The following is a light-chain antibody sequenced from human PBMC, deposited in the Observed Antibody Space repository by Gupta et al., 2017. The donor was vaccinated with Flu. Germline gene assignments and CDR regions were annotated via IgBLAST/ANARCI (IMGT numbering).Light chain of an antibody. Sequence: SYVLIQPPSVSVAPGQMARITGGGNIIGSKSVHWYQQKPGQAPILVVYDDTDRPSGIPERFSGSNSGDTATLTISRVEAGDEADYYCQVWDSSNDPVVFGGGTKLTVL. CDR3: QVWDSSNDPVV. CDR1: IIGSKS. V-gene: IGLV3-21*02. CDR2: DDT. J-gene: IGLJ2*01.